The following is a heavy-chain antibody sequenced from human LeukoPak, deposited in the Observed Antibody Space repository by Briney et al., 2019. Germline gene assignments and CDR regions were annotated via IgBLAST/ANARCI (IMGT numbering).Heavy chain of an antibody. CDR3: AKARGIPRAFDI. CDR1: GFTFSDYS. V-gene: IGHV3-21*04. D-gene: IGHD6-13*01. J-gene: IGHJ3*02. Sequence: GGSLRLSCAASGFTFSDYSMNWVRQAPGKGLQWVSSISSFSNYIYYADSAKGRFSISRDNAKNSLYLQMNSLRAEDMALYYCAKARGIPRAFDIWGQGTMVTVSS. CDR2: ISSFSNYI.